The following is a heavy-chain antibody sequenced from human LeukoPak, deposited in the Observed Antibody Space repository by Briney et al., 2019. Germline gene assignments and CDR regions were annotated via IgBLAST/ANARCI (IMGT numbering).Heavy chain of an antibody. CDR1: GFIFSNYA. V-gene: IGHV3-23*01. J-gene: IGHJ4*02. D-gene: IGHD3-22*01. CDR2: ISESGGRT. Sequence: PGGSLRLSCAASGFIFSNYAMTWVRQAPGKGLEWVSGISESGGRTYYADSVKGRLTISRDSSKNTVYLQMNSLRAEDTAVYYCAKDMSSGYYGSRYFDSWGQGTLVTVSS. CDR3: AKDMSSGYYGSRYFDS.